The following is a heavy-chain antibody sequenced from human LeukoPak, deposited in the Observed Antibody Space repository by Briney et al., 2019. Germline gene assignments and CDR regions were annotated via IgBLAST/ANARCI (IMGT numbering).Heavy chain of an antibody. D-gene: IGHD5/OR15-5a*01. J-gene: IGHJ4*02. CDR3: AKEWSTETHD. CDR1: GLTFSRYG. V-gene: IGHV3-30*18. Sequence: GRSLRLSCAASGLTFSRYGMHWVRQAPGKGLEWVAVISYDGSNKYYADSVKGRFTISRDNSKNTLYLQMNSLRAEDTAVYYCAKEWSTETHDWGQGTLVTVSS. CDR2: ISYDGSNK.